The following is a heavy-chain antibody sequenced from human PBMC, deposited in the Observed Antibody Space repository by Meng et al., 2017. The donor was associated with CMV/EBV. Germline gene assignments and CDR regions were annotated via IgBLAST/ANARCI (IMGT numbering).Heavy chain of an antibody. CDR3: ARDYGGNSEWYFDL. Sequence: AFYGGSFSGYYWSWIRQPPGKGLEWIGEIHHSGSTNYNPSLKSRVTISVDTSKNQFSLKLSSVTAADTAVYYCARDYGGNSEWYFDLWGRGTLVTVSS. J-gene: IGHJ2*01. D-gene: IGHD4-23*01. CDR1: GGSFSGYY. CDR2: IHHSGST. V-gene: IGHV4-34*01.